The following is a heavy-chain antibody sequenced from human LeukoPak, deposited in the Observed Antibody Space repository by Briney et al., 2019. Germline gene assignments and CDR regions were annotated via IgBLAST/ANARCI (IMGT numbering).Heavy chain of an antibody. D-gene: IGHD4-17*01. CDR1: GFTFSSYA. J-gene: IGHJ5*02. V-gene: IGHV3-7*01. Sequence: GGSLRLSCAASGFTFSSYAMHWVRQAPGKGLEWVANINQDGTTKYYLDSVKGRFTISRDNAKNSLYLQMNSLRAEETAVYYCGRGLTTTPNYFDPWGQGTLVTVSS. CDR3: GRGLTTTPNYFDP. CDR2: INQDGTTK.